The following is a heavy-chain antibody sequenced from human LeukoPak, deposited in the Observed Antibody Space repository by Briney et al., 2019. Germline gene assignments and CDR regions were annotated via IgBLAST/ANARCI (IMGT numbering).Heavy chain of an antibody. CDR1: GFTFSSYA. Sequence: GGSLRLSCAASGFTFSSYAMSWVRQAPGKGLEWVSAISGSGGSTYYADAVKGRFTISRDNSKNTLYLQMNSLRAEDTAVYYCAKNEVWPAVAGSNGYWGQGTLVTVSS. CDR2: ISGSGGST. J-gene: IGHJ4*02. V-gene: IGHV3-23*01. CDR3: AKNEVWPAVAGSNGY. D-gene: IGHD6-19*01.